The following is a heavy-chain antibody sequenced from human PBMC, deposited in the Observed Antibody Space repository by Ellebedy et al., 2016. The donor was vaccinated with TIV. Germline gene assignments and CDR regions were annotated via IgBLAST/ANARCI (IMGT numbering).Heavy chain of an antibody. CDR2: IKGKSDGGTT. D-gene: IGHD3-3*01. Sequence: PGGSLRLSCAASGLAFSNAWLNRFRQAPGMGLEWVARIKGKSDGGTTDHAAPVKGRFTISRDDSRNTLYLQMNNLKTEDTGVYYWTTDRFLEWEPIDLWGQGALVTVSS. CDR3: TTDRFLEWEPIDL. V-gene: IGHV3-15*07. J-gene: IGHJ5*02. CDR1: GLAFSNAW.